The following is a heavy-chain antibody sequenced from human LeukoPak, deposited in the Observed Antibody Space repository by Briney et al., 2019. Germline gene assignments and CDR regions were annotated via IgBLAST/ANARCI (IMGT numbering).Heavy chain of an antibody. CDR3: ARGERYNWNDVPFNWFDP. Sequence: ASVKVSCKASGYTFTSYDINWVRQAPGQGLEWMGWISAYNGNTNYAQKLQGRVTMTTDTSTSTAYMELRSLRSDDTAVYYCARGERYNWNDVPFNWFDPWGQGTLVTVSS. CDR1: GYTFTSYD. CDR2: ISAYNGNT. J-gene: IGHJ5*02. D-gene: IGHD1-1*01. V-gene: IGHV1-18*01.